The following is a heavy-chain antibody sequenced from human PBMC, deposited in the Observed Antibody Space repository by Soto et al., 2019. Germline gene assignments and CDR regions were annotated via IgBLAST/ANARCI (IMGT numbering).Heavy chain of an antibody. Sequence: QVQLVQSGAEVKKPGSSVKVSCKASGGTFSSYSISWVRQAPGQGREWMGRIIPILGIANYAQKFQGRVTIPADKSTRTAYMGLSSLRSEDTAVYYCVSGSRVLLAYWAQGTLVTVSS. CDR1: GGTFSSYS. CDR3: VSGSRVLLAY. D-gene: IGHD3-10*01. J-gene: IGHJ4*02. V-gene: IGHV1-69*02. CDR2: IIPILGIA.